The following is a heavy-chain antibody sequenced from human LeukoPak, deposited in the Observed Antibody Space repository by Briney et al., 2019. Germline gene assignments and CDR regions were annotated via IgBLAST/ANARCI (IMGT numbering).Heavy chain of an antibody. CDR1: GFSITDWP. V-gene: IGHV3-23*01. J-gene: IGHJ4*02. D-gene: IGHD1-1*01. Sequence: GGSLRLSCAASGFSITDWPLSWVRQAPGEGLEWVSAIGVRTHYADSVKGWFTISRDGSKNTLYLQMNSLIVEDTAIYFCAAGHQNSLEGYWGQGTLVSVAS. CDR3: AAGHQNSLEGY. CDR2: IGVRT.